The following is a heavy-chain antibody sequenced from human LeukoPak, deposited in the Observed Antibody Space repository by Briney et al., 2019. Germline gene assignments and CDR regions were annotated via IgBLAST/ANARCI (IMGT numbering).Heavy chain of an antibody. J-gene: IGHJ4*02. CDR2: INHSGST. CDR3: ARGPSVAAAGTGLDY. CDR1: GGPFRGYY. D-gene: IGHD6-13*01. Sequence: PSETLSLPCAVYGGPFRGYYWSWIPQPPGKGLEWIGEINHSGSTNYNPSLKSRVTISVDTSKNQFSLKLSSVTAADTAVYYCARGPSVAAAGTGLDYWGQGTLVTVSS. V-gene: IGHV4-34*01.